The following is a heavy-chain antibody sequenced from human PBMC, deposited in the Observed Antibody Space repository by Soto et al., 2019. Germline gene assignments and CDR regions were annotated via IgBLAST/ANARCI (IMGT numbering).Heavy chain of an antibody. CDR3: AKDLRRSTVTSYYIDH. Sequence: ASLRLSCAASGFTFSNFAMSWVRQAPGKGLDWVSSFSSSGAFTYYADSVKGRFTTSRDNSKNILYLQMNNLRVEDTAIYYCAKDLRRSTVTSYYIDHWGPGTLVTVSS. CDR1: GFTFSNFA. V-gene: IGHV3-23*01. CDR2: FSSSGAFT. D-gene: IGHD4-17*01. J-gene: IGHJ4*02.